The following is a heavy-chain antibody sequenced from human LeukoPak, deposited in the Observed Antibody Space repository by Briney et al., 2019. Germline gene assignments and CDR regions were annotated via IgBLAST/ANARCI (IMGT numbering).Heavy chain of an antibody. D-gene: IGHD3-10*01. CDR1: GFTFSSYA. J-gene: IGHJ1*01. CDR3: AKYFASGSYYKLPH. Sequence: PGGSLRLSCAASGFTFSSYAMSWVRQAPGKGLERVSTISGSGAYTYYGHSVKGRFTISRDNSKNPLYLQMNSLRAEDTAVYYCAKYFASGSYYKLPHWGQGTLVTVSS. CDR2: ISGSGAYT. V-gene: IGHV3-23*01.